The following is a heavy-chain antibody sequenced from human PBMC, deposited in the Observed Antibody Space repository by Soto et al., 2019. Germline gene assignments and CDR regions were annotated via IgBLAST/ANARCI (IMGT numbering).Heavy chain of an antibody. CDR2: IYYSGNT. V-gene: IGHV4-31*03. D-gene: IGHD3-10*01. CDR1: GGSISSGGYY. J-gene: IGHJ4*02. CDR3: ARAQSIRGVIIVPYYFDY. Sequence: SETLSLTCTVSGGSISSGGYYWSWIRQHPGKGLEWIGYIYYSGNTNYNPSLKSRVTISVDTSKNQFSLKLSSVTAADTAVYYCARAQSIRGVIIVPYYFDYWGQGTLVTVSS.